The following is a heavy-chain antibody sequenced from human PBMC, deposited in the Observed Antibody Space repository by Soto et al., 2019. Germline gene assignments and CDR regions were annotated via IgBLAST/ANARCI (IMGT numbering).Heavy chain of an antibody. D-gene: IGHD5-12*01. J-gene: IGHJ4*02. V-gene: IGHV1-2*04. CDR2: INIHSGET. CDR3: ARDPLSGYDWYFDY. Sequence: ASVKVSCKASGYTFTGYYIHWVRQAPGRGLEWMGWINIHSGETKYAQKFQGWVTMTRDTSISTAYMELSRLRYDDTAVYYCARDPLSGYDWYFDYWGQGTPVTVSS. CDR1: GYTFTGYY.